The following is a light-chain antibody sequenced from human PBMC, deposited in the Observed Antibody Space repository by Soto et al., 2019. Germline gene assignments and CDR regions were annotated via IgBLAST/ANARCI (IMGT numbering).Light chain of an antibody. V-gene: IGKV3-20*01. J-gene: IGKJ1*01. CDR3: QQYGDSPPT. CDR1: QRVSSNY. Sequence: VLTQYPGTLSLSPGERATLSCRASQRVSSNYLAWYQQKPGQAPRLLISGASSRAAGIPDRFSGSGSETDFTLTISRLEPDDFAMYHCQQYGDSPPTFGQGTKVDIK. CDR2: GAS.